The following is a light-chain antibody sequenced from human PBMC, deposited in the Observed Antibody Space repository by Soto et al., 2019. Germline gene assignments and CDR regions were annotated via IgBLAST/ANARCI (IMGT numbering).Light chain of an antibody. CDR1: QTVTSY. CDR2: AAY. CDR3: QQSYRFPKT. V-gene: IGKV1-39*01. Sequence: DIQMTQSPSSLYASVGHSLTLTCRASQTVTSYLNWYQQKPGKAPKLLIYAAYTLQSGVTSRFSGSGSGTEFTLTIISLQPEDFATYYCQQSYRFPKTFGRGTQVEIK. J-gene: IGKJ4*02.